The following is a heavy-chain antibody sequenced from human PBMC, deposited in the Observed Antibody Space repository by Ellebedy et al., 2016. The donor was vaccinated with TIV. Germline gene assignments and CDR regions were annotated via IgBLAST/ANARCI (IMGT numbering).Heavy chain of an antibody. CDR2: IYYSGST. J-gene: IGHJ6*02. V-gene: IGHV4-30-4*01. D-gene: IGHD3-3*01. CDR3: AREISYYYGMDV. Sequence: MPSETLSLTCTVSGGSISSGDYYWSSIRQPPGKGLEWIGYIYYSGSTYYNPSLKSRVTISVDTSKNQFSLKLSSVTAADTAVFYCAREISYYYGMDVWGQGTTVTVSS. CDR1: GGSISSGDYY.